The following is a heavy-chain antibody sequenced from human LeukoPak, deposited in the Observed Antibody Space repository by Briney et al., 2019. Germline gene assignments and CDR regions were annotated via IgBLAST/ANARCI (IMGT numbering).Heavy chain of an antibody. Sequence: SVKVSCKASGGTFSSYAISWVRQAPGQGLEWMEGIIPIFGTANYAQKFQGRVTITADESTSTAYMELSSLRSEDTAVYYCARVRLGGVVVIHFDYWGQGTLVTVSS. CDR1: GGTFSSYA. CDR3: ARVRLGGVVVIHFDY. D-gene: IGHD3-22*01. V-gene: IGHV1-69*01. J-gene: IGHJ4*02. CDR2: IIPIFGTA.